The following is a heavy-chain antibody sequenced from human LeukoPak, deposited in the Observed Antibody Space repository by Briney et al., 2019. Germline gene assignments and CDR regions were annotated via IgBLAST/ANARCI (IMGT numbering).Heavy chain of an antibody. CDR1: GFTFSSNG. D-gene: IGHD6-19*01. CDR3: ARDKSSGWYPYYFDY. CDR2: IWYDGSDK. V-gene: IGHV3-33*01. J-gene: IGHJ4*02. Sequence: GGSLRLSCAASGFTFSSNGMHWVRQAPGKGLEWVALIWYDGSDKYYGDSVKGRFTISRDNSKNTLHLQMNSLRAEDTAVYYCARDKSSGWYPYYFDYWGQGTLVTVSS.